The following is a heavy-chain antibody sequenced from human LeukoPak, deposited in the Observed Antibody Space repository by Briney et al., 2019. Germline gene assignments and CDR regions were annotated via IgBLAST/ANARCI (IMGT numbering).Heavy chain of an antibody. CDR2: IWYDGSNK. D-gene: IGHD2/OR15-2a*01. V-gene: IGHV3-33*06. CDR3: AKEGPRGNSQFDY. J-gene: IGHJ4*02. CDR1: GFTFSSYG. Sequence: GGSLRLSCAASGFTFSSYGMHWVRQAPGKGLEWVALIWYDGSNKYYTDSVKGRLTISRDNSKNTLYLQMNSLRAEDTAIYYCAKEGPRGNSQFDYWGQGTLVTVSS.